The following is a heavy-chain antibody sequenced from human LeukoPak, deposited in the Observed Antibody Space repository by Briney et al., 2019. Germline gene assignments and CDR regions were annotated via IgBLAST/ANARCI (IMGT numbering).Heavy chain of an antibody. CDR3: AKDMGLGGLELLQKDAFDI. Sequence: GGSLRLSCAASGFTFDDYAMHWVRPAPGKGLEWVSGISWNSGSIGYAASVKGRFTISRDNAKNSLYLKMNSLRAEDTALYYCAKDMGLGGLELLQKDAFDIWGQGTMVTVSS. D-gene: IGHD1-26*01. CDR1: GFTFDDYA. J-gene: IGHJ3*02. CDR2: ISWNSGSI. V-gene: IGHV3-9*01.